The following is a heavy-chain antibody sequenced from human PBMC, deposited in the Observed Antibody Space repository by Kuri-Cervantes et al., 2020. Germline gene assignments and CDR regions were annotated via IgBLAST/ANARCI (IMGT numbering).Heavy chain of an antibody. Sequence: ASVKVSCKASGYTFTSYAMNWVRQAPGQGLEWMGWISAYNGNTNYARKLQGRVTMTTDTSTSTAYMELRSLRSDDTAVYYCARDRLRHRDDILTPAGYWGQGTLVTVSS. D-gene: IGHD3-9*01. CDR3: ARDRLRHRDDILTPAGY. V-gene: IGHV1-18*01. J-gene: IGHJ4*02. CDR1: GYTFTSYA. CDR2: ISAYNGNT.